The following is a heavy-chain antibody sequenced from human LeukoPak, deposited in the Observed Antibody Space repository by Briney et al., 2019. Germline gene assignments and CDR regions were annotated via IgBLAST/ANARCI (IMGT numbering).Heavy chain of an antibody. CDR1: GFTFSSYA. J-gene: IGHJ4*02. Sequence: GGSLRLSCAASGFTFSSYAMSWVRQAPGKGLEWVSAISGGGSSAYYADSVTGRFTISRDNSKNMLYLQMSSLRAEDTALYYCAKHLYGSGREGIFDYWGQGTLVTVSS. D-gene: IGHD3-10*01. CDR2: ISGGGSSA. V-gene: IGHV3-23*01. CDR3: AKHLYGSGREGIFDY.